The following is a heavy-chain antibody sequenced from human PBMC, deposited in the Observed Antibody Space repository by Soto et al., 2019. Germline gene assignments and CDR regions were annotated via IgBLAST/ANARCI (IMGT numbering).Heavy chain of an antibody. D-gene: IGHD3-16*01. CDR2: ISAYNGNT. J-gene: IGHJ4*02. Sequence: ASVKVSCKASGYTFTSYYISWVRQAPGQGLEWMGWISAYNGNTNYAQKLQGRVTMTTDTSTSTAYMELSSLRSEDTAVYYCASGLGLYYFDYWGQGTLVTVSS. CDR1: GYTFTSYY. V-gene: IGHV1-18*01. CDR3: ASGLGLYYFDY.